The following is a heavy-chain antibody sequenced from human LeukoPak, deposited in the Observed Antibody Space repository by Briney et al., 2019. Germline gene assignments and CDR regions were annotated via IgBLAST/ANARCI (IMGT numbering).Heavy chain of an antibody. CDR1: GGSISSGGYY. V-gene: IGHV4-31*03. CDR2: IYYSGST. CDR3: ARDARRGADGFDY. J-gene: IGHJ4*02. Sequence: PSETLSLTCTVSGGSISSGGYYWSWIRQHPGKGLEWVGYIYYSGSTYYNPSLKSRVTISVDTSKNQFSPKLSSVTAADTAVYYCARDARRGADGFDYWGQGTLVTVSS. D-gene: IGHD5-24*01.